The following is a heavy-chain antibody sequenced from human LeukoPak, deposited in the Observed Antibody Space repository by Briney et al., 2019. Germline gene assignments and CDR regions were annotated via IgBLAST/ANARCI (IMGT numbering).Heavy chain of an antibody. D-gene: IGHD1-26*01. CDR1: GFTFSSYA. CDR2: ISSSGDST. Sequence: GGSLRLSCAASGFTFSSYAMIWVRQAPGKGLEWVSTISSSGDSTYYADSVKGRFTISRDNSKNMLYLQMNSLRAEDTAVYFCAKGYSGSYSAFDYWGQGTLVTVSS. V-gene: IGHV3-23*01. J-gene: IGHJ4*02. CDR3: AKGYSGSYSAFDY.